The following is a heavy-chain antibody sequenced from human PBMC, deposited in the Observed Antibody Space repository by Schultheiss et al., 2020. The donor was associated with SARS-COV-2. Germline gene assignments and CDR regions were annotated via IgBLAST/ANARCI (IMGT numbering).Heavy chain of an antibody. CDR2: ISSSSSYI. CDR1: GFTFGDYA. Sequence: GGSLRLSCTVSGFTFGDYAMTWVRQAPGKGLEWVSSISSSSSYIYYADSVKGRFTISRDNAKNSLYLQMNSLRAEDTAVYYCAKDWGSGYYYYFDYWGQGTLVTVSS. CDR3: AKDWGSGYYYYFDY. D-gene: IGHD3-22*01. J-gene: IGHJ4*02. V-gene: IGHV3-21*04.